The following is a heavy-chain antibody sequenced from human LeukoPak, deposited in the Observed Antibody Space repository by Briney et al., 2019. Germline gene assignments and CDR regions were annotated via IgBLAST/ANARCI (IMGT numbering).Heavy chain of an antibody. Sequence: GGSLRLSCAASGFTFSSYEMNWVRQAPGKGLEWVSYISSSGSTIYYADSVKGRFTISRDNAKNSLYLQMNSLRAEDTAVYYCASLYGSGSYYNGVYWGQGTLVTVSS. CDR2: ISSSGSTI. J-gene: IGHJ4*02. CDR3: ASLYGSGSYYNGVY. D-gene: IGHD3-10*01. V-gene: IGHV3-48*03. CDR1: GFTFSSYE.